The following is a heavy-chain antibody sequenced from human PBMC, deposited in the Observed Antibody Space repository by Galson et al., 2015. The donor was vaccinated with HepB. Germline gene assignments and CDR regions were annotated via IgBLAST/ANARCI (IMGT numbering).Heavy chain of an antibody. CDR2: ISYDGSNK. D-gene: IGHD3-3*01. CDR3: AKGSSYRNPHITIFGVVIADYFDY. V-gene: IGHV3-30*18. Sequence: SLRLSCAASGFTFSSYGFHWVRQAPGKGLEWVAVISYDGSNKYYADSVKGRFTISRGNSKNTLYLQMNSLRAEDTAVYYCAKGSSYRNPHITIFGVVIADYFDYWGQGTLVTVSS. J-gene: IGHJ4*02. CDR1: GFTFSSYG.